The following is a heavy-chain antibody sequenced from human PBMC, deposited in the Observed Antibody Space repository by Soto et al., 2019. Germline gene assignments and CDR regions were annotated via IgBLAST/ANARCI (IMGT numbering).Heavy chain of an antibody. D-gene: IGHD3-3*01. Sequence: PSETLSLTCTVSGGSISSYYWSWIRQPPGKGLEWIGYIYYSGSTNYNPSLKSRVTISVDTSKNQFSLKLSSVTAADTAVYYCARVVYYDFWSGTYFDYWGQGTLVTFS. J-gene: IGHJ4*02. CDR2: IYYSGST. CDR1: GGSISSYY. V-gene: IGHV4-59*01. CDR3: ARVVYYDFWSGTYFDY.